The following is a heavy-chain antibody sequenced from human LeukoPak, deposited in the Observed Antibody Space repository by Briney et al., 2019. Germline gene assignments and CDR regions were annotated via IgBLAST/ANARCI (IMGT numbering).Heavy chain of an antibody. Sequence: PSQTLSLTCTVSGGSISSGGYYWSWIRQHPGKGLEWIGYIYYSGSTYYNPSLKSRVTISVDTSKNQFSLKLSSVTAADTAVYYCAREGAYCGGDCYPNYFDYWGQGTLVTVSS. D-gene: IGHD2-21*02. CDR1: GGSISSGGYY. V-gene: IGHV4-31*03. CDR2: IYYSGST. CDR3: AREGAYCGGDCYPNYFDY. J-gene: IGHJ4*02.